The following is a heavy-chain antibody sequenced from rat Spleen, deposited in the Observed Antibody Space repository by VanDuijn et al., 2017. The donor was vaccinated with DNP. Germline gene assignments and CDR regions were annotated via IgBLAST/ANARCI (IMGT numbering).Heavy chain of an antibody. J-gene: IGHJ2*01. CDR3: AVQLGVLDY. D-gene: IGHD5-1*01. CDR2: INSAGST. CDR1: GYSITSSYR. V-gene: IGHV3-3*01. Sequence: EVQLQESGPGLVKPSQSLSLTCSVTGYSITSSYRWNWIRKFPGNKLEWMGYINSAGSTNYNPSLKSRISITRDTSKNQFFLQVNSVTTEDTATYYCAVQLGVLDYWGQGVLVTVSS.